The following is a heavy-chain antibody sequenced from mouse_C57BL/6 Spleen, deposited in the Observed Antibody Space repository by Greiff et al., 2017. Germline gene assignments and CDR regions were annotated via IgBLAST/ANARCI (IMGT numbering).Heavy chain of an antibody. Sequence: QVQLQQSGAELVKPGASVKLSCKASGYTFTEYTIHWVKQRSGQGLEWIGWFYPGSGSIKYNAKFKDKATLTAGKSTSTVYKEHSRLSSEDSAVNFWATAKDDLYSSSYVGFDYWGQGTTLTVSS. D-gene: IGHD1-1*01. V-gene: IGHV1-62-2*01. CDR1: GYTFTEYT. CDR3: ATAKDDLYSSSYVGFDY. J-gene: IGHJ2*01. CDR2: FYPGSGSI.